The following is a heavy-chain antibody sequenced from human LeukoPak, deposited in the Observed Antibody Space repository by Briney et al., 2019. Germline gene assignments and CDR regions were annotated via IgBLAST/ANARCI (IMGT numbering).Heavy chain of an antibody. Sequence: SETLSLTCTVSGGSISSYYWSWIRQPPGKRLEWIGYIYYSGSTNYNPSLKSRVTISVDTSKNQFSLKLSSVTAADTAVYYSARTAPPYYDFWSGHGGWFDPWGQGTLVTVSS. D-gene: IGHD3-3*01. V-gene: IGHV4-59*01. CDR3: ARTAPPYYDFWSGHGGWFDP. CDR2: IYYSGST. CDR1: GGSISSYY. J-gene: IGHJ5*02.